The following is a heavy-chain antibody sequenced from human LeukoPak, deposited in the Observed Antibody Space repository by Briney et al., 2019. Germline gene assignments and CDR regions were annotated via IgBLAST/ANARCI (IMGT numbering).Heavy chain of an antibody. CDR2: IKTDGRTT. CDR1: GLSFSTYW. D-gene: IGHD3-16*01. J-gene: IGHJ4*02. CDR3: ATGQGDSRYYFDS. V-gene: IGHV3-74*01. Sequence: GGSLRLSCAASGLSFSTYWMHWVRQAPGKGLVWVSRIKTDGRTTTYADSVKGRFTISRDNAKNTLFLQMNSLRVEDTALYYCATGQGDSRYYFDSWGQGTLVTVSS.